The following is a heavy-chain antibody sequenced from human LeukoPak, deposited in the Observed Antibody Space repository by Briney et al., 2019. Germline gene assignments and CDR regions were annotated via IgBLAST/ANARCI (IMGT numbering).Heavy chain of an antibody. CDR2: ISGSGGST. J-gene: IGHJ6*03. D-gene: IGHD5-12*01. CDR1: GYSISSGYY. Sequence: ETLSLTCTVSGYSISSGYYWGWVRQAPGKGLEWVSAISGSGGSTYYADSVKGRFTISRDNAKTSLYLQMNSLRAEDTAVYYCARDANSGYVVYYYMDVWGKGTTVTISS. V-gene: IGHV3-23*01. CDR3: ARDANSGYVVYYYMDV.